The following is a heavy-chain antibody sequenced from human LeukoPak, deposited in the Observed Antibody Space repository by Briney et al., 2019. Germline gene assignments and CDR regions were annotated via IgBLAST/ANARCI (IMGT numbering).Heavy chain of an antibody. J-gene: IGHJ6*03. Sequence: GGSLGLSCAASGFTFSSYGMHWVRQAPGKGLEWVAFIRYDGSNKYYADSVKGRFTISRDNSKNTLYLQMNSLRAEDTAVYYCAKDSLMGYYYYYMDVWGKGTTVTVSS. CDR2: IRYDGSNK. V-gene: IGHV3-30*02. D-gene: IGHD3-10*01. CDR1: GFTFSSYG. CDR3: AKDSLMGYYYYYMDV.